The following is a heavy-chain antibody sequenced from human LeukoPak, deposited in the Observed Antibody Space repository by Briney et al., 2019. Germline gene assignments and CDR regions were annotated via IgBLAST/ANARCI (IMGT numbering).Heavy chain of an antibody. D-gene: IGHD6-19*01. CDR1: GGSISSYY. CDR3: ARTRTSSGWYRSPWFDP. Sequence: SETLSPTCTVSGGSISSYYWSWIRQPPGKGLEWIGYIYYSGSTNYNPSLKSRVTISVDTSKNQFSLKLSSVTAADTAVYYCARTRTSSGWYRSPWFDPWGQGTLVTVSS. CDR2: IYYSGST. J-gene: IGHJ5*02. V-gene: IGHV4-59*01.